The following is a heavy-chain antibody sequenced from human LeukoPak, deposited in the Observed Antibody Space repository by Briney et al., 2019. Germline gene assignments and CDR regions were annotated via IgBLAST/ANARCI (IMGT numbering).Heavy chain of an antibody. D-gene: IGHD1-26*01. CDR2: IYTSGST. Sequence: SGTLSLTCTVSGGSISSYYWSWIRQPAGKGLEWIGRIYTSGSTNYNPSLKSRVTISVDKSKNQFSLKLSSVTAADTAVYYRATTRVGFSYFDYWGQGTLVTVSS. V-gene: IGHV4-4*07. J-gene: IGHJ4*02. CDR3: ATTRVGFSYFDY. CDR1: GGSISSYY.